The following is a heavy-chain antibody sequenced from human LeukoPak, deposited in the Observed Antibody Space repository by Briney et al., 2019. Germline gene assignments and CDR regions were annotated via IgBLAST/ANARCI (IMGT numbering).Heavy chain of an antibody. CDR1: GGSISSYY. CDR3: ARAIPSYFGMDV. J-gene: IGHJ6*02. V-gene: IGHV4-4*07. Sequence: SETLSLICTVSGGSISSYYWNWIRQPAGKGLEWIGRIYSSGSTTYNPSLKSRLTMSVDTSKNQFSLRPSSVTAADTAVYYCARAIPSYFGMDVWGQGTTVTVSS. CDR2: IYSSGST.